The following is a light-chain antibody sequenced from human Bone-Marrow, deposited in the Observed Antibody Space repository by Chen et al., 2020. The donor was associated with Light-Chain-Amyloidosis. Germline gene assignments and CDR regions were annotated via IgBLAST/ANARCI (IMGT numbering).Light chain of an antibody. CDR3: QSYQGSSQGV. J-gene: IGLJ3*02. Sequence: NFMLTQPHSVPESPGKTGTISCPRSSGSIATNYVQWYQQRPGSSPTTVIYEDDQRPSGVPDRFSGSIDRSSNSASLTISGLKTEDEADYYCQSYQGSSQGVFGGGTKLTVL. CDR2: EDD. V-gene: IGLV6-57*01. CDR1: SGSIATNY.